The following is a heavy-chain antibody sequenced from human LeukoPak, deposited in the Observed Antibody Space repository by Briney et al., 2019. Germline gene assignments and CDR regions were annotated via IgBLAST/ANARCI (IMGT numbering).Heavy chain of an antibody. D-gene: IGHD3-10*01. J-gene: IGHJ3*02. CDR2: ISYDGSNK. CDR3: ARELGARGFGELKFDAFDI. Sequence: PGGSLRLSCAASGFTFSSYAMHWVRQAPGKGLEWVAVISYDGSNKYYADSVKGRFTISRDNSKNTLYLQMNSLRAEDTAVYYCARELGARGFGELKFDAFDIWGQGTMVTVSS. V-gene: IGHV3-30-3*01. CDR1: GFTFSSYA.